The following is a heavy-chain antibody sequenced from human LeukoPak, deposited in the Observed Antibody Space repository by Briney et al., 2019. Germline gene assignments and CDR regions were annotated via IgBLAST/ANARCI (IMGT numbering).Heavy chain of an antibody. CDR2: INHSGST. Sequence: SETLSLTCAVYGGSFSGYYWSWIRQPPGKGLERIGEINHSGSTNYNPSLKSRVTISVDTSKNQFSLKLSSVTAADTAVYYCARTGGLDFDYWGQGTLVTVSS. V-gene: IGHV4-34*01. J-gene: IGHJ4*02. D-gene: IGHD2-8*02. CDR1: GGSFSGYY. CDR3: ARTGGLDFDY.